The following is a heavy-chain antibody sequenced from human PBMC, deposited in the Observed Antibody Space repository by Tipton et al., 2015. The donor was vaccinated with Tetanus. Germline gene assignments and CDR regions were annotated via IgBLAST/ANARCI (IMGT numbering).Heavy chain of an antibody. Sequence: TLSLTCTVSGGSISSSSYYWGWIRQPPGKGLEWIGSIYYSGSTYYNPSLKSRVTISADTSKNQFSLKLSSVTAADTAVYYCARQEYYDFWSGYFYYYYYGMDVWGQGTTVTVSS. CDR1: GGSISSSSYY. CDR3: ARQEYYDFWSGYFYYYYYGMDV. CDR2: IYYSGST. V-gene: IGHV4-39*01. D-gene: IGHD3-3*01. J-gene: IGHJ6*02.